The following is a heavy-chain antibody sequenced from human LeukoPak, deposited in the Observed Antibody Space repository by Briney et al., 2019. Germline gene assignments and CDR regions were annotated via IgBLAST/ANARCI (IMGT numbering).Heavy chain of an antibody. V-gene: IGHV3-20*04. J-gene: IGHJ6*03. CDR3: ARDPYNGNYGDSYYYYMDV. Sequence: GGSLRLSCAASGFTFDDYGMSWVRQAPGKGLEWVSGINWNGGSTGYADSVKGRFTISRDNAKNAVYLQMNSLRAEDTAIYYCARDPYNGNYGDSYYYYMDVWGKGTTVTISS. D-gene: IGHD1-26*01. CDR1: GFTFDDYG. CDR2: INWNGGST.